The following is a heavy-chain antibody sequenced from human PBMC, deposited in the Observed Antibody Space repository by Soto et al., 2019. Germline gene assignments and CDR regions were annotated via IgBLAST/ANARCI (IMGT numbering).Heavy chain of an antibody. J-gene: IGHJ4*02. CDR3: ARLYPPLRGSSWLDY. CDR1: GGSFSGYY. Sequence: SETLSLTCAVYGGSFSGYYWSWIRQPPGKGLEWIGEINHSGSTNYNPSLKSRVTISVDTSKNQFSLKLTSVTAADTAVYYCARLYPPLRGSSWLDYWGQGTLVTVSS. V-gene: IGHV4-34*01. D-gene: IGHD6-13*01. CDR2: INHSGST.